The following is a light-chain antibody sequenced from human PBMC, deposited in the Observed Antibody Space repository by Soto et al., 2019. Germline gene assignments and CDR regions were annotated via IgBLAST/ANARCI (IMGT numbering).Light chain of an antibody. CDR1: QSVSTW. J-gene: IGKJ1*01. CDR3: QEYRGPFT. CDR2: NVS. V-gene: IGKV1-5*03. Sequence: DIQMTQSPSTLSASVGDRATISCRASQSVSTWFAWYQQKPGKAPHLLLYNVSHLHSGVPSSFSGSGSDTEFTLSISGLQPDDWASYYCQEYRGPFTFGQGTKVEIK.